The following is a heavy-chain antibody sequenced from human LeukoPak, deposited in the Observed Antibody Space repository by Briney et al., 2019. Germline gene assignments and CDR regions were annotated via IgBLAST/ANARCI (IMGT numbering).Heavy chain of an antibody. CDR2: IYTSGST. CDR1: GGSISSYY. J-gene: IGHJ6*03. Sequence: PSETLSLTCTVSGGSISSYYWSWIRQPAGKGLEWIGRIYTSGSTNYNPSLKSRVTMSVDTSKNQFSLKLSSVTAADTAVYYCARAPGPPNYDFWSGYHYYYMDVWGKGTTVTVSS. V-gene: IGHV4-4*07. D-gene: IGHD3-3*01. CDR3: ARAPGPPNYDFWSGYHYYYMDV.